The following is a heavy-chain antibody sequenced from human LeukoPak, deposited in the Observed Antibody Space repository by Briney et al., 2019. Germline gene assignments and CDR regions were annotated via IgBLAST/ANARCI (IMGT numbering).Heavy chain of an antibody. CDR3: ARGSASGNYYHY. V-gene: IGHV1-18*04. J-gene: IGHJ4*02. Sequence: ASVKVSCKASGYSFTHHGISWVRQAPGQGPEWMGWISCYNGDTNYAQKFQGRVTMTTDTSTTTVYMELSSLTSDDTALYYCARGSASGNYYHYWGQGTLVTVSS. D-gene: IGHD3-10*01. CDR2: ISCYNGDT. CDR1: GYSFTHHG.